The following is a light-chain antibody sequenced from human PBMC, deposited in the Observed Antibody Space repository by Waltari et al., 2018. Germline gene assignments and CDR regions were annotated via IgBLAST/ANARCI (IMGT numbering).Light chain of an antibody. CDR3: QQTYSVLYT. V-gene: IGKV1-39*01. CDR2: GSS. J-gene: IGKJ2*01. Sequence: DIQMTQSPSSLSASVGDSTTITCRASQSVSNYLNWDKQKPGKPPKLLIFGSSSLQSAVPSRFSGSGSGTDFTLTISSLQPEDFATYYCQQTYSVLYTFGQGTKLQI. CDR1: QSVSNY.